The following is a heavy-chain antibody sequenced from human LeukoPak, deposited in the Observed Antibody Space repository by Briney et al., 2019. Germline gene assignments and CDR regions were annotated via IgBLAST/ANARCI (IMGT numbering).Heavy chain of an antibody. CDR2: INWNGGST. CDR1: GFTFDDYG. J-gene: IGHJ6*03. Sequence: GGSLRLSCAASGFTFDDYGMSWVRQAPGKGLEWVSGINWNGGSTGYADSVKGRFTISRDNAKNSLYLQMNSLRAEDTAVYYCARDKGYYYMDVWGKGTTVTVSS. V-gene: IGHV3-20*04. CDR3: ARDKGYYYMDV.